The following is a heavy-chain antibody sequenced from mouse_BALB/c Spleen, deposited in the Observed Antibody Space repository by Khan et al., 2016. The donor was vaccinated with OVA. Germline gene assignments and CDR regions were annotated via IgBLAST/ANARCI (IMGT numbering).Heavy chain of an antibody. CDR1: GYTFTDFA. Sequence: QVQLQQPGTELVRPGVSVKISCKGSGYTFTDFAIHWVKQSHAKSLEWIGVISTYYGHPTYNQKFQDKATMTVDKSSSTAYMEFARLTSEDAAIYYCVRGRGNFRFAYWGQGTPVTVSA. D-gene: IGHD2-1*01. CDR2: ISTYYGHP. V-gene: IGHV1S137*01. CDR3: VRGRGNFRFAY. J-gene: IGHJ3*01.